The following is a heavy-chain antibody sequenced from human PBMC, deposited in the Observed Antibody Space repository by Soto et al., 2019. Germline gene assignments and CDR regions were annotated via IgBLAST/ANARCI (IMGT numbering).Heavy chain of an antibody. Sequence: QVQLVESGGGVVQPGRSLRLSCAASGFTFRSYAMHWVRQAPGKGLEWVAVISYDENNRYDTDSVKGRITISRDNSKNXXYRQVNSLRAEDTAVYYCARAMDTAMASNYNGFDPWGQGPLVTGSS. D-gene: IGHD5-18*01. CDR3: ARAMDTAMASNYNGFDP. J-gene: IGHJ5*02. CDR1: GFTFRSYA. CDR2: ISYDENNR. V-gene: IGHV3-30-3*01.